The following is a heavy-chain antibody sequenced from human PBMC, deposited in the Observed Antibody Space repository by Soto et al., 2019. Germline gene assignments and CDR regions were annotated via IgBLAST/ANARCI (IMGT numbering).Heavy chain of an antibody. J-gene: IGHJ4*02. D-gene: IGHD3-3*01. CDR3: AVYYDFWSGYYFDY. Sequence: PSETLSLTCTVSGGSVSSGSYYWSWIRQPPGKGLEWIGYIYYSGSTNYNPSLKSRVTISVDTSKNQFSLKLSSVTAADTAVYYCAVYYDFWSGYYFDYWGQGTLVTVSS. CDR2: IYYSGST. V-gene: IGHV4-61*01. CDR1: GGSVSSGSYY.